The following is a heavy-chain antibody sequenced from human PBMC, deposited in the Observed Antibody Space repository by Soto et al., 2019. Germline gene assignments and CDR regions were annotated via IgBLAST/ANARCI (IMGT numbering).Heavy chain of an antibody. CDR2: IKQDGSEK. Sequence: HPGGSLRLSCAASGFTFSSFWMSWVRQAPGKGLEWMANIKQDGSEKYYVDSMKGRFTISRDNAKNSLYLQMNSPRAEDTAVYFCARGGIGYCTGYSCYYTAFDSWGQGAMVPVSS. CDR1: GFTFSSFW. J-gene: IGHJ3*02. V-gene: IGHV3-7*01. D-gene: IGHD2-2*01. CDR3: ARGGIGYCTGYSCYYTAFDS.